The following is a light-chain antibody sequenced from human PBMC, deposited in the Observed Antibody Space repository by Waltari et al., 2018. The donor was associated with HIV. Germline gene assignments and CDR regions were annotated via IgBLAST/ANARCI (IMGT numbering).Light chain of an antibody. CDR3: QSGGSSGSWV. Sequence: SNELTQPPSVSVSPGQTARITCSGDALANHYTYWFQQKPGQAPGLVIYKDTGRPSGIPERFSGSRSGTTVKLTISGVQAEDEADYYCQSGGSSGSWVFGGGTKLTVL. CDR1: ALANHY. J-gene: IGLJ3*02. V-gene: IGLV3-25*03. CDR2: KDT.